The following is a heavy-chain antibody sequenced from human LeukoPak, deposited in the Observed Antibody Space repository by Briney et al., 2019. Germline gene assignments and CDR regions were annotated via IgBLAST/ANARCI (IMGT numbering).Heavy chain of an antibody. CDR2: INHSGST. CDR1: GGSFSGYY. V-gene: IGHV4-34*01. J-gene: IGHJ4*02. Sequence: SETLSLTCAVYGGSFSGYYWSWIRQPPGKGLGWIGEINHSGSTNYNPSLKSRVTISVDTSKNQFSLKLSSVTAADTAVYYCARKGSGLRPWGQGTLVTVSS. D-gene: IGHD6-19*01. CDR3: ARKGSGLRP.